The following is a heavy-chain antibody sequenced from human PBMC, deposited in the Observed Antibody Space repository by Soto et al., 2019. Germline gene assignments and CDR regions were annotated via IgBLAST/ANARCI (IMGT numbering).Heavy chain of an antibody. V-gene: IGHV4-61*01. CDR3: AYGSGRRYGMDV. J-gene: IGHJ6*02. D-gene: IGHD3-10*01. Sequence: QVQLQESGPGLVKPSETLSLTCTVSGGSVSSGSYYWSWIRQPPGKGLEWIGYIYYSGSTNYNPSLKSRVTISVDTSKNQFSLKLSSVTAADTAVYYCAYGSGRRYGMDVWGQGTTVTVSS. CDR1: GGSVSSGSYY. CDR2: IYYSGST.